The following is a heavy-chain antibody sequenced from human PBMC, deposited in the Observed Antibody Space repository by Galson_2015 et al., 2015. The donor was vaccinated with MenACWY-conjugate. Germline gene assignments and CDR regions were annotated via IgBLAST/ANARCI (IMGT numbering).Heavy chain of an antibody. D-gene: IGHD1-26*01. CDR3: ARHPPGGRGMDV. CDR2: ISPGDSYT. Sequence: QSGAEVKKPGESLQISCTGSGSSFTTYWIGWVRQMPGKGLEWMGLISPGDSYTRYNPAFQGQVTISADKSISTAYLQWNSLQASDTAMYYCARHPPGGRGMDVWGQGTTVTVSS. J-gene: IGHJ6*02. CDR1: GSSFTTYW. V-gene: IGHV5-51*01.